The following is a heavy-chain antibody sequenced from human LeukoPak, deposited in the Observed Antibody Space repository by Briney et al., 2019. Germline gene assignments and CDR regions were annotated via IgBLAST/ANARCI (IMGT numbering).Heavy chain of an antibody. Sequence: KPSETLSLTCAVSGGSISSNNWWSWVRQPRGKGLEWIGEIYHGGSTSYNPSLKSRVTISVDKSKSQFSLRLTSVTAADTAVYYCAKRDWSGVYKLYYFDCWGQGTLVTVSS. CDR2: IYHGGST. CDR1: GGSISSNNW. V-gene: IGHV4-4*02. CDR3: AKRDWSGVYKLYYFDC. D-gene: IGHD5/OR15-5a*01. J-gene: IGHJ4*02.